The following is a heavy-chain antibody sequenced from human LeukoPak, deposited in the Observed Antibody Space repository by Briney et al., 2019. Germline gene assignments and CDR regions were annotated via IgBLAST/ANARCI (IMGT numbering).Heavy chain of an antibody. CDR3: VFGYYFDY. J-gene: IGHJ4*02. CDR1: GFTFSSYS. Sequence: PGGSLRLSCAASGFTFSSYSMNWVRQAPGKGLEWVSSISSSSSYIYYADSVKGRFTFSRDNSKNTLYLQMNSLRAEDTAVYFCVFGYYFDYWGQGTLVTVSS. CDR2: ISSSSSYI. V-gene: IGHV3-21*04. D-gene: IGHD3-10*01.